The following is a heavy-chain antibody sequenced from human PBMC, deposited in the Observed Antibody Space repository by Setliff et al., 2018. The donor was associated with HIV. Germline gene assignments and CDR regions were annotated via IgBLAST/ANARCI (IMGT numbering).Heavy chain of an antibody. J-gene: IGHJ4*02. CDR1: GGTFSTSA. CDR2: IIPVFGSA. CDR3: ARDRAEADVGGGVRGPTYFCDY. V-gene: IGHV1-69*05. Sequence: ASVKVSCKASGGTFSTSAISWVRQAPGRGLEWMGGIIPVFGSAHYAQKFQDRITITTDESTSSVFVELSNPRPDDTAIYYCARDRAEADVGGGVRGPTYFCDYWGQGTLVTVSS. D-gene: IGHD3-16*01.